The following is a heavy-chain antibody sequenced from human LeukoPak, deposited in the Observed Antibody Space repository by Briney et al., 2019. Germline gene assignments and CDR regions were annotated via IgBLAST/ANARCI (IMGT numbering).Heavy chain of an antibody. CDR3: ARDVGKIQDY. CDR2: IKTDGSTT. Sequence: QPGGSLRLSCAASGFNLRTYWMHWVRQAPGKGLVWLSLIKTDGSTTSYADSVRGRFTISRDNAKNTLYLQMNSLRAEDTAVYYCARDVGKIQDYWGQGTLVTVSS. D-gene: IGHD7-27*01. J-gene: IGHJ4*02. V-gene: IGHV3-74*01. CDR1: GFNLRTYW.